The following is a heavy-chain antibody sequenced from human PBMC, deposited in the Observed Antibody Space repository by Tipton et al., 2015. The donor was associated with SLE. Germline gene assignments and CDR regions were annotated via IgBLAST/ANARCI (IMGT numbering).Heavy chain of an antibody. CDR3: ARGEPEGLTTNTFDI. V-gene: IGHV4-59*01. J-gene: IGHJ3*02. D-gene: IGHD1-1*01. Sequence: WSWIRQPPGKGLEWLAYIYYRGSTNYNPSLKSRVTISVDTSKNQVSLNLASVTAADAAVYYCARGEPEGLTTNTFDIWGQGTELTVAS. CDR2: IYYRGST.